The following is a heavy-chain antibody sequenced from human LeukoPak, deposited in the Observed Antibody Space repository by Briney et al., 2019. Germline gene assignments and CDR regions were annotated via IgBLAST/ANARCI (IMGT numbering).Heavy chain of an antibody. J-gene: IGHJ5*02. CDR3: ASDDRS. CDR2: IKHDGNDT. V-gene: IGHV3-7*01. Sequence: GGSLRLSCADSGFTFSDSWMTWVRQAPGKGLEWVATIKHDGNDTYYVDSVKGRFTISRDIAKNSLHLQMNSLRVDDTAIYYCASDDRSWGQGVQVTVSS. CDR1: GFTFSDSW.